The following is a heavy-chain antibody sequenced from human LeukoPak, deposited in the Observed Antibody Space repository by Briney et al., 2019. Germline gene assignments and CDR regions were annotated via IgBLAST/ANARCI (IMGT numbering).Heavy chain of an antibody. CDR3: ARGGTYYYDSSGYYEALDY. CDR1: GYTFTIYG. CDR2: ISAYNGKT. D-gene: IGHD3-22*01. J-gene: IGHJ4*02. V-gene: IGHV1-18*01. Sequence: ASVTVSCTASGYTFTIYGISWVRQAPGQGLEWMGWISAYNGKTNYAQKLQGRVTMTTDTSTSTAYMELRSLRSDDTAVYYCARGGTYYYDSSGYYEALDYWGQGTLVTVSS.